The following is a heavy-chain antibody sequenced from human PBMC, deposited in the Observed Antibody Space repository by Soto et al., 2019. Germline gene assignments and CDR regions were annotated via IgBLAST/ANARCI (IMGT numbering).Heavy chain of an antibody. V-gene: IGHV4-34*01. CDR3: ARLRPRPVKATRLSGRYCSSTSCHPTFGAFDI. D-gene: IGHD2-2*01. J-gene: IGHJ3*02. Sequence: PSETLSLTCAADVASFRSHYWTWMRQPPGKGLEWIGEINHSGRTNYNPSLQSRVTISVDTSKNQVSLKLSSVTAADTAVYYCARLRPRPVKATRLSGRYCSSTSCHPTFGAFDIWGQGTMVTVSS. CDR2: INHSGRT. CDR1: VASFRSHY.